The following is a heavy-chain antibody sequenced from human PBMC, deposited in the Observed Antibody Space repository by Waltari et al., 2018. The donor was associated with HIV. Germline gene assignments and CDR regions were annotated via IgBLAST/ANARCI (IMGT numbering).Heavy chain of an antibody. V-gene: IGHV1-2*02. D-gene: IGHD1-7*01. J-gene: IGHJ6*02. CDR1: GYTFTGYY. Sequence: QVQLVQSGAEVKKPGASVKVSCKASGYTFTGYYMPWVRQAPGQGLEWMGWINPNSGGTNYAQKFQGRVTMTRDTSISTAYMELSRLRSDDTAVYYCARDRARTTDYYYYGMDVWGQGTTVTVSS. CDR3: ARDRARTTDYYYYGMDV. CDR2: INPNSGGT.